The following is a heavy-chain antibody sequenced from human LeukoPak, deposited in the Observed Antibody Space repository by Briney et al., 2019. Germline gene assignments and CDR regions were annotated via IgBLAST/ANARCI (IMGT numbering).Heavy chain of an antibody. CDR3: ARKVPVVGATIP. Sequence: PSETLSLTCAVYGGSFSGYYWSWIRQPPGRRLEWIGEINHSGSTNYNPSLKSRVTISVDTSKNQFSLKLSSVTAADTAVYYCARKVPVVGATIPWGQGTLVTVSS. V-gene: IGHV4-34*01. CDR2: INHSGST. D-gene: IGHD1-26*01. J-gene: IGHJ5*02. CDR1: GGSFSGYY.